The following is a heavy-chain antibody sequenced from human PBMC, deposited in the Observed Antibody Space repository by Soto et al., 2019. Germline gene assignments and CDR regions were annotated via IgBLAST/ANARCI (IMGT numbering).Heavy chain of an antibody. Sequence: ASVKVSCKASGGTFSSYAISWVRQAPGQGLEWMGGIIPIFGTANYAQKFQGRVTITADESTSTAYMELSSLRSEDTAVYYCAREAGGYYDFWSGYSRRRGRYYYYGMDVWGQGTTVTVSS. CDR1: GGTFSSYA. V-gene: IGHV1-69*13. CDR2: IIPIFGTA. J-gene: IGHJ6*02. CDR3: AREAGGYYDFWSGYSRRRGRYYYYGMDV. D-gene: IGHD3-3*01.